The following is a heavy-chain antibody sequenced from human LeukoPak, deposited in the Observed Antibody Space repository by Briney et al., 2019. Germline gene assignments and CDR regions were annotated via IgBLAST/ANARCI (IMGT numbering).Heavy chain of an antibody. V-gene: IGHV1-18*01. Sequence: GASVKVSCKASGYTFINYDIRWVRQAPGQGLEWMGWISAYNGNANHAQKFQGRVTMTTDTSTSTAYMELRSLRSDDTAVYYCAREVTHHVYYGMDVWGQGTTVTVSS. J-gene: IGHJ6*02. CDR1: GYTFINYD. D-gene: IGHD4-23*01. CDR3: AREVTHHVYYGMDV. CDR2: ISAYNGNA.